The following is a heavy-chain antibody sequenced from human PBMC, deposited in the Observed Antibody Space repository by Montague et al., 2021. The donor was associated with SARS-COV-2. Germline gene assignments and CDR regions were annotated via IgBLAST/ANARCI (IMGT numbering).Heavy chain of an antibody. J-gene: IGHJ4*02. D-gene: IGHD3-10*01. CDR3: AGGARVPTSGSCFDS. V-gene: IGHV4-39*07. CDR1: GGSISTINYY. Sequence: SETLSPTCTVSGGSISTINYYWGWIRQPPGKGLEWIGSFYTSGTTYYNPSLNGRVTISVDTSKNQFSLRVTSVTAADTALYFCAGGARVPTSGSCFDSWGQGTLVPVSS. CDR2: FYTSGTT.